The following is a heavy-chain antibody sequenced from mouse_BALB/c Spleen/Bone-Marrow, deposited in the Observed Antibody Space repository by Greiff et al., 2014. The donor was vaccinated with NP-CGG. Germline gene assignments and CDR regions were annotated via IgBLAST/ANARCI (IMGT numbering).Heavy chain of an antibody. CDR2: INPSTGYT. Sequence: VQGVESGAEPAKPGASVKMSCKASGYTFTSYWMHWVKQRPGQGLEWIGYINPSTGYTEYNQKFKDKATLTADKSSSTAYMQLSSLTSKDSAVYYCARGTVVAYYYAMDYWGQGTSVTVSS. CDR1: GYTFTSYW. CDR3: ARGTVVAYYYAMDY. V-gene: IGHV1-7*01. J-gene: IGHJ4*01. D-gene: IGHD1-1*01.